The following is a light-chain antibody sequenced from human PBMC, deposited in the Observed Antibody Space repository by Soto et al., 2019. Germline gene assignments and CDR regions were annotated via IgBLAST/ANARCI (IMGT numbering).Light chain of an antibody. CDR1: SSDVGGYNY. CDR3: QSYDTSLRGWV. Sequence: QSVLTQPASVSGYPGQSITISCTGTSSDVGGYNYVSWYQQHPGKAPKLMIYEVSNRPSGVPDRFSGSKSGTSVSLAITGLQAEDEADYYCQSYDTSLRGWVFGGGTQLTVL. J-gene: IGLJ3*02. V-gene: IGLV2-14*01. CDR2: EVS.